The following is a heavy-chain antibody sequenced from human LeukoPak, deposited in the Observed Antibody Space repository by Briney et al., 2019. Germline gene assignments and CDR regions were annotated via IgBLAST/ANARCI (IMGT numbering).Heavy chain of an antibody. J-gene: IGHJ3*01. D-gene: IGHD6-13*01. CDR1: GVSISSYY. V-gene: IGHV4-59*08. CDR3: ARHDGSSWYYAFDV. Sequence: SETLSLTCTVSGVSISSYYWSWIRQPPGKGLEWIGYIYYSGSTNYSPSLKSRVTISLDTSKDQFSLKLSSVTAADTAVYYCARHDGSSWYYAFDVWGQGTMVTVSS. CDR2: IYYSGST.